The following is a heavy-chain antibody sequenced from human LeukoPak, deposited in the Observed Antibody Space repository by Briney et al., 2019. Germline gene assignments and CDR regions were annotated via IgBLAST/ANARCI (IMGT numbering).Heavy chain of an antibody. CDR2: INQDGSEK. CDR1: GFSFSTYW. J-gene: IGHJ5*02. Sequence: RGSLRLSCAASGFSFSTYWMTWVRQAPGKGLEWVGNINQDGSEKSHVDSVKGRFTISRDNAEKSLYLQMNSLTAEDTAVYYCVRGSSGTVVRGVSWAWFDPWGQGTLVTVSS. V-gene: IGHV3-7*05. CDR3: VRGSSGTVVRGVSWAWFDP. D-gene: IGHD3-10*01.